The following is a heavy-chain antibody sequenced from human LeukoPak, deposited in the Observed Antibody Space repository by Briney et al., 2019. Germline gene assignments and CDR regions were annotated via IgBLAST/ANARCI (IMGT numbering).Heavy chain of an antibody. V-gene: IGHV3-30-3*01. CDR2: ISYDGSDK. J-gene: IGHJ4*02. CDR3: ARDRSNYCTNGVCYIFDY. CDR1: GFTFSSYA. D-gene: IGHD2-8*01. Sequence: GGSLRLSCAASGFTFSSYAMHWVRQAPGKGLEWVAVISYDGSDKYYADSVKGRFTISRDNSKNTLYLQMNSLRAEDTAVYYCARDRSNYCTNGVCYIFDYWGQGTLVTVSS.